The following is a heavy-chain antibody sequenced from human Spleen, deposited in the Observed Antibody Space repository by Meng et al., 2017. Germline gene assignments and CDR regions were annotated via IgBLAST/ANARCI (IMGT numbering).Heavy chain of an antibody. CDR3: ARASDSSGYYPH. Sequence: GESLKISCAASGFTFSSYWMHWVRQAPGKGLVWVSRINSDGSSTNYANSVKGRFTISRDNAKNTLYLQMNSLRAEDTAVYYCARASDSSGYYPHWGQGTLVTVSS. CDR2: INSDGSST. V-gene: IGHV3-74*01. D-gene: IGHD3-22*01. J-gene: IGHJ4*02. CDR1: GFTFSSYW.